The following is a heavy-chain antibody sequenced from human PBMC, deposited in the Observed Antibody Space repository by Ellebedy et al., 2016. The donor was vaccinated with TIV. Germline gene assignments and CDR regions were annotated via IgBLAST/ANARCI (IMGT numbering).Heavy chain of an antibody. CDR1: GYTFTGNY. Sequence: AASVKVSCKASGYTFTGNYMHWVRQAPGQGLEWMGWINPNSGGTNYAQKFQGWVTMTRDTSISTAYMELSRLRSDDTAVYYCARDRWDCSGGSCYSGFDYWGQGTLVTVSS. D-gene: IGHD2-15*01. CDR3: ARDRWDCSGGSCYSGFDY. V-gene: IGHV1-2*04. CDR2: INPNSGGT. J-gene: IGHJ4*02.